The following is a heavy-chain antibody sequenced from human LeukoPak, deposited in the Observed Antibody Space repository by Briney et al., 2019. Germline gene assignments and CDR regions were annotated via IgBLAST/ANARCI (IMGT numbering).Heavy chain of an antibody. Sequence: ASVKVSCKASGYIFTSYGISWVRQAPGQGLEWMGWISGGSGKTKYAQKFQGRVTLTTDTSTNTAYMELRSLRSDDTAVYYCARDGNFDYWGQGTLVTVSS. D-gene: IGHD1-26*01. CDR1: GYIFTSYG. CDR3: ARDGNFDY. J-gene: IGHJ4*02. V-gene: IGHV1-18*01. CDR2: ISGGSGKT.